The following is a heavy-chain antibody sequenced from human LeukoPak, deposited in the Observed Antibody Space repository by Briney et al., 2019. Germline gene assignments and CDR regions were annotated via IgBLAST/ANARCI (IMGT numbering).Heavy chain of an antibody. J-gene: IGHJ5*02. CDR3: ASGPDGSGSYYLSYNWFDP. CDR2: ISSSSSYI. Sequence: GGSLRLSCAASGFTFSSYSMNWVRQAPGKGLEWVSSISSSSSYIYYADSVKGRFTISRDNAKNSLYLQMNSLRAEDTAVYYCASGPDGSGSYYLSYNWFDPWGQGTLVTVSS. CDR1: GFTFSSYS. D-gene: IGHD3-10*01. V-gene: IGHV3-21*01.